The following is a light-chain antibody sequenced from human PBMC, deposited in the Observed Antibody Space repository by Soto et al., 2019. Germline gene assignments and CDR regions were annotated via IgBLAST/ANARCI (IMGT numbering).Light chain of an antibody. CDR2: EVN. CDR3: SSYVGSNNV. Sequence: QSALTQPPSAFGSPGQSVTISCTGTSSDVGGYNYVSWYQQHPGKAPKLMIYEVNKRPSGVPDRFSGSKSGNTASLTVSGLQAEDEADYYCSSYVGSNNVFGTGTKVTVL. CDR1: SSDVGGYNY. V-gene: IGLV2-8*01. J-gene: IGLJ1*01.